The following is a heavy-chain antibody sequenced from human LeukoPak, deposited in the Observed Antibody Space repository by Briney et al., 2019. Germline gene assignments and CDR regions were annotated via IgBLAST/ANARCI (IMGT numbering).Heavy chain of an antibody. V-gene: IGHV3-11*04. CDR2: IGSTI. CDR1: GFTFSDYY. J-gene: IGHJ6*03. CDR3: ARDRGIVGTTGYYYMDV. Sequence: GGSLRLSCVASGFTFSDYYMSWIRQAPGKGLEWVSYIGSTIYYADSVKGRFTISRDNAKNSLYLQMNSLRAEDTAVYYSARDRGIVGTTGYYYMDVWGKGTMVTVSS. D-gene: IGHD1-26*01.